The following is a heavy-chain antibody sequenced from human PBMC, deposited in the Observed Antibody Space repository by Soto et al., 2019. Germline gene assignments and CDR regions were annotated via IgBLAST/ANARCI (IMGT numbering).Heavy chain of an antibody. CDR1: GFTFSSYA. D-gene: IGHD6-19*01. CDR3: AKRSRIVVAGTEDF. CDR2: ISGSGDST. V-gene: IGHV3-23*01. Sequence: EVQLLESGGGLVQPGGSLRLSCAASGFTFSSYAMSWVRQAPGKGLEWVSSISGSGDSTYFADSVKGRFTISRDNSKNTLYLQMNSLRAEDTAVYFCAKRSRIVVAGTEDFWGQGTLVTVSS. J-gene: IGHJ4*02.